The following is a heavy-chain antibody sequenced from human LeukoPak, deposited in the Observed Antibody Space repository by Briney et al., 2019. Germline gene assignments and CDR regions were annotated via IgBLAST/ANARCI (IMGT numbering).Heavy chain of an antibody. CDR2: FYSDGSA. CDR1: WVNLRCQY. D-gene: IGHD2-15*01. V-gene: IGHV3-53*01. CDR3: VREKSVVVPSSYYFFDL. J-gene: IGHJ2*01. Sequence: GFLGLLFSASWVNLRCQYKGWVRQASGEGAEWGFLFYSDGSAYYADSVKGRFSISRDNSKNTLYLQVNSLRAEDTAVYFCVREKSVVVPSSYYFFDLWGRGTLVTVSS.